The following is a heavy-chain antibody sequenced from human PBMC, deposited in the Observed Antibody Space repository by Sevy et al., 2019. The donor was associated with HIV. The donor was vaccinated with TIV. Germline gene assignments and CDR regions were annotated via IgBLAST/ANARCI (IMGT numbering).Heavy chain of an antibody. CDR1: GFTFSSSA. V-gene: IGHV3-64*01. Sequence: GGSLRLSCAASGFTFSSSAMHWVRQAPGKGLEYVSAISSNGGSTYYANSVKGRFTISRDNSKNTLYLQMGSLRAEVMAVYYCARVYSGSYYDAFDIWGQGTMVTVSS. CDR3: ARVYSGSYYDAFDI. D-gene: IGHD1-26*01. CDR2: ISSNGGST. J-gene: IGHJ3*02.